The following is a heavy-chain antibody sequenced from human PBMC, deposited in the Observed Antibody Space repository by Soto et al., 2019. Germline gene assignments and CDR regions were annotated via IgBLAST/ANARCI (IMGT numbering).Heavy chain of an antibody. CDR2: IIPIFGTA. D-gene: IGHD3-22*01. J-gene: IGHJ1*01. V-gene: IGHV1-69*12. Sequence: QVQLVQSGAEVKKPGSSVKVSCKASGGTFSSYAISWVRQAPGQGLEWMGGIIPIFGTANYAQKFQGRVTITADEPTSTAYMELSSLRSEDTAVYYCATRYYYDSSGYSRIGYFQHLGQGTLVTVSS. CDR3: ATRYYYDSSGYSRIGYFQH. CDR1: GGTFSSYA.